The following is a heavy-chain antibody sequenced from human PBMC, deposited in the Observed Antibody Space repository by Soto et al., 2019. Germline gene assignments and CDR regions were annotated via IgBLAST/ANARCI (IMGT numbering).Heavy chain of an antibody. V-gene: IGHV3-30*18. CDR1: GFTFSSYG. CDR3: AKEEGYYDILTGYYIDPFIDY. Sequence: GGSLRLSCAASGFTFSSYGMHWVRQAPGKGLEWVAVISYDGSNKYYADSVKGRFTISRDNSKNTLYLQMNSLRAEDTAVYYCAKEEGYYDILTGYYIDPFIDYWGQGTLVTVSS. J-gene: IGHJ4*02. D-gene: IGHD3-9*01. CDR2: ISYDGSNK.